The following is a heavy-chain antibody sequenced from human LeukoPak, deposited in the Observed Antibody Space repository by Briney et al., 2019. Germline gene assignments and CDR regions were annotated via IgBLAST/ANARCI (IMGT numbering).Heavy chain of an antibody. CDR3: VGIKKGNYYMDV. Sequence: PGGSLRLSCAASEFSVKYNYMTWVRQAPGKGLEWVSLLYSAGSTNYADSVKGRFTISRDDSKNTVYLQMNSLRAEDTAVYFCVGIKKGNYYMDVWGKGTTVTVSS. V-gene: IGHV3-53*01. J-gene: IGHJ6*03. D-gene: IGHD2-15*01. CDR1: EFSVKYNY. CDR2: LYSAGST.